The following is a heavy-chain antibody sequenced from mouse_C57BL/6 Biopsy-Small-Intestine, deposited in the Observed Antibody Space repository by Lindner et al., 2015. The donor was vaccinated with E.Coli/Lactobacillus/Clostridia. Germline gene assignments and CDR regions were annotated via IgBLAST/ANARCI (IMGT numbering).Heavy chain of an antibody. V-gene: IGHV1-59*01. D-gene: IGHD2-10*01. Sequence: VQLQESGAELVRPGTSVKLSCKASGYTFTSYWMHWVKQRPGQGLEWIGVIDPSDSYTNYNQKFKGKATLTVDTSSSTAYMQLSSLTSEDSAVYYCARSLQLFDYWGQGTTLTVSS. CDR2: IDPSDSYT. CDR3: ARSLQLFDY. J-gene: IGHJ2*01. CDR1: GYTFTSYW.